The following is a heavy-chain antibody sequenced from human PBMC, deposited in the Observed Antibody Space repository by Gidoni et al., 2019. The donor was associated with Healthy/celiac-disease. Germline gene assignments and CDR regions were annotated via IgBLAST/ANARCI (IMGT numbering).Heavy chain of an antibody. CDR3: AARGNGGDTAMVKEGAFDI. CDR2: IYYSGST. J-gene: IGHJ3*02. Sequence: QVQLQESGPGLVKPSETLSLTCTVSGGSISSYYWSWIRQPPGKGLEWIGYIYYSGSTNYNPSLKSRVTISVDTSKNQFSLKLSSVTAADTAVYYCAARGNGGDTAMVKEGAFDIWGQGTMVTVSS. D-gene: IGHD5-18*01. V-gene: IGHV4-59*01. CDR1: GGSISSYY.